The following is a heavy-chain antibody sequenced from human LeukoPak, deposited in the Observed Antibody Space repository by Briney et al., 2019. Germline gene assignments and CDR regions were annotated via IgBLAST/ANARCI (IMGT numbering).Heavy chain of an antibody. CDR2: IRSKANSYAT. Sequence: GGSLRLSCAASGFTFSGSAMHWVRQASGKGLEWVGRIRSKANSYATAYAASVKGRFTISRDDSKDTAYLQMNSLKTEDTAVYYCIALSGRMGGYWGQGTLVTVSS. D-gene: IGHD3-16*01. CDR1: GFTFSGSA. CDR3: IALSGRMGGY. V-gene: IGHV3-73*01. J-gene: IGHJ4*02.